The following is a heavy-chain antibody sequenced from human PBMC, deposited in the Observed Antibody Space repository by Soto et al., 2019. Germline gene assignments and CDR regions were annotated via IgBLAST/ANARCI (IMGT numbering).Heavy chain of an antibody. CDR1: GFSFSSYA. CDR3: ARHRGPTVTLGYYMDV. V-gene: IGHV3-64*01. CDR2: ISSNGGST. J-gene: IGHJ6*03. Sequence: EVQLVESGGGLVQPGGSLRLSCAASGFSFSSYAMHWVRQAPGKGLEYVSAISSNGGSTYYANSVKGRFTISRDNSKNTLYLQMGSLRAEDMAVYYCARHRGPTVTLGYYMDVWGKGTTVTVSS. D-gene: IGHD4-17*01.